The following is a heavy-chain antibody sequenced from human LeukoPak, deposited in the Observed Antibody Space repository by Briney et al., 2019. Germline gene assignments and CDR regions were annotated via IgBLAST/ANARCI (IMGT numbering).Heavy chain of an antibody. CDR1: GFTFSSYS. J-gene: IGHJ4*02. CDR3: TRDQTPYY. V-gene: IGHV3-49*04. Sequence: GGSLRLSCAASGFTFSSYSMNWVRQAPGKGLEWVGFIRSKVYGGTPEYAASVKGRFTISRDDSKGIAYLQMNSLKTEDTAVYYCTRDQTPYYWGQGTLVTVSS. CDR2: IRSKVYGGTP.